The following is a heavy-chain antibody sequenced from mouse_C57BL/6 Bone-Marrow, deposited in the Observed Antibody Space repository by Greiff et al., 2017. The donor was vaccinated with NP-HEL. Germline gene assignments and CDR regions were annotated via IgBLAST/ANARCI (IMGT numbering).Heavy chain of an antibody. D-gene: IGHD2-10*02. CDR1: GYSITSGYY. CDR2: ISYDGSN. CDR3: ARAYGNYLDY. Sequence: ESGPGLVKPSQSLSLTCSVTGYSITSGYYWNWIRRFPGNKLEWVGSISYDGSNNYRPSLKNRISITRDTSKNQFFLKLNSVTAEDTATYYCARAYGNYLDYWGQGTTLTVSS. V-gene: IGHV3-6*01. J-gene: IGHJ2*01.